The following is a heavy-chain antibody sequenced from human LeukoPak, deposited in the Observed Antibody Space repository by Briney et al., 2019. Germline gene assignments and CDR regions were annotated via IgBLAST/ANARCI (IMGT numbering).Heavy chain of an antibody. V-gene: IGHV4-59*08. CDR2: IYYSGNT. D-gene: IGHD7-27*01. J-gene: IGHJ4*02. CDR1: GGSISGDH. Sequence: TSETLSLTCTVSGGSISGDHWNWIRQPPGKGLEWIGYIYYSGNTNYNPSLKSRVTISVDTSKNQFSLKLSSVTAADTAVYYCARSNWDTYYFDYWGQGTLVTVSS. CDR3: ARSNWDTYYFDY.